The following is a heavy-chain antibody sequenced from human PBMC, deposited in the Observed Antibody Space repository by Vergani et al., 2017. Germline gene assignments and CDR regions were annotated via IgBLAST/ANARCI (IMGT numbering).Heavy chain of an antibody. CDR1: GFTFSSHA. CDR2: MSFDGRSK. CDR3: AKNEMGMIVVVMHVGFDY. J-gene: IGHJ4*02. V-gene: IGHV3-30*18. D-gene: IGHD3-22*01. Sequence: QVQLVESGGGVVQPGRSLRLSCAASGFTFSSHAMHWVRQAPGKTLEWVAVMSFDGRSKYYADSVKGRFTISRDNSKNTLYLQMNSLRAEDTAVYYCAKNEMGMIVVVMHVGFDYWGQGTLVTVSS.